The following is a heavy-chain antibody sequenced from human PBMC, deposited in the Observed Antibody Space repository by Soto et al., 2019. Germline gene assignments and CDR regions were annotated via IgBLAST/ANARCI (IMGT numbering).Heavy chain of an antibody. D-gene: IGHD6-13*01. V-gene: IGHV3-30*18. CDR2: ISSDGNNK. CDR3: AKVVEQQLVRCGLDC. J-gene: IGHJ4*02. Sequence: QVQLVESGGGVVQPGTSLRLSCAASGFTFSNYGMHWVRQAPGKGLDCVASISSDGNNKYYADSVKGRFTISRDNSKNTLNLEMNSLRVEDRAVYYCAKVVEQQLVRCGLDCWGQGTLVTVSS. CDR1: GFTFSNYG.